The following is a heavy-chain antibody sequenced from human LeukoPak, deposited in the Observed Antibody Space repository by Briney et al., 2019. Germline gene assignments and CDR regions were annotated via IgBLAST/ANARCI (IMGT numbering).Heavy chain of an antibody. D-gene: IGHD7-27*01. Sequence: SETLSLTCAVFGGTFRGYYWSWIRQPPGKGLEWIGEIHYTGATNYKPSLKSRVTISGDPSKNQVSLRLYSVTAADTAVYHCARGVLGPYYFDLWGRGTLVTVSS. CDR2: IHYTGAT. V-gene: IGHV4-34*01. J-gene: IGHJ2*01. CDR1: GGTFRGYY. CDR3: ARGVLGPYYFDL.